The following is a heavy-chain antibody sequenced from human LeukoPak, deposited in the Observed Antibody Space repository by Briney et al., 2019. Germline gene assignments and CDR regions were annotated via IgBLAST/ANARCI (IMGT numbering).Heavy chain of an antibody. CDR1: GYTFTGYY. CDR3: AREDCSGGSCYKFDY. J-gene: IGHJ4*02. CDR2: INPNSGGT. D-gene: IGHD2-15*01. Sequence: ASVKVSCKASGYTFTGYYMHWVRQAPGQGLEWMGWINPNSGGTNYAQKFQGRVTMTRDTSISTAYMELSRLRSDDTAVYYCAREDCSGGSCYKFDYWGQGTLVTVSS. V-gene: IGHV1-2*02.